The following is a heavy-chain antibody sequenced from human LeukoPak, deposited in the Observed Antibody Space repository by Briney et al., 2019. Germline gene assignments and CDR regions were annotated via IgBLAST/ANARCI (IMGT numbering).Heavy chain of an antibody. D-gene: IGHD3-3*01. CDR1: GYTFTGYY. V-gene: IGHV1-2*06. CDR2: INPNSGGT. J-gene: IGHJ4*02. Sequence: GASVKVSCKASGYTFTGYYMHWVRQAPEQGLEWMGRINPNSGGTNYAQKFQGRVTMTRDTSISTAYMELSRLRSDDTAVYYCARDYDFWSGYYWDYWGQGTLVTVSS. CDR3: ARDYDFWSGYYWDY.